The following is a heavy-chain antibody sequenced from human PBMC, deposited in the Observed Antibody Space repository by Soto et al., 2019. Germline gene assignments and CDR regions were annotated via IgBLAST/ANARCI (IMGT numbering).Heavy chain of an antibody. V-gene: IGHV4-61*08. Sequence: SETLSLTCTVSAGSISSGDYYWSWIRQPPGKGLEWIGYIYYSGSTNYNPSLKSRVTISVDTSKNQFSLKLSTVTAADTAVYYCARVRYGSGSYTFDYWGQGTLVTVSS. J-gene: IGHJ4*02. CDR2: IYYSGST. CDR3: ARVRYGSGSYTFDY. CDR1: AGSISSGDYY. D-gene: IGHD3-10*01.